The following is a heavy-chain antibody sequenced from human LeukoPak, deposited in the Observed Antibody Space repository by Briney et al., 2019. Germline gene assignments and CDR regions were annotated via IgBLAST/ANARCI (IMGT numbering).Heavy chain of an antibody. J-gene: IGHJ4*02. V-gene: IGHV3-48*01. CDR3: ARDHYFGDTGYSRSLDY. CDR1: GFTLNDYS. CDR2: ISGDSTNI. D-gene: IGHD3-10*01. Sequence: PGGSLRLSCTASGFTLNDYSVNWVRQAPGKGLEWISYISGDSTNIFYADSVKGRFTISRDNAKNSLYLQMNSLRAEDTAVYYCARDHYFGDTGYSRSLDYWGQGTLVTVSS.